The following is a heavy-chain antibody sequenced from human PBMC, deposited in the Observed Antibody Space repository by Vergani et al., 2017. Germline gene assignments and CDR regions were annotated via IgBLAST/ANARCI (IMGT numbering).Heavy chain of an antibody. V-gene: IGHV3-15*01. CDR3: TTEGYYGSGSYYF. D-gene: IGHD3-10*01. Sequence: EVQLVESGGGLVKPGGSLRLSCAASGFTFSNAWMSWVRQAPGKGLEWVGRIKSKTDGGTTDYAAPVKGRFTISRDVSKNTQYLQMNSLKTEDTAVYYCTTEGYYGSGSYYFWGQGTLVTVSS. CDR2: IKSKTDGGTT. CDR1: GFTFSNAW. J-gene: IGHJ4*02.